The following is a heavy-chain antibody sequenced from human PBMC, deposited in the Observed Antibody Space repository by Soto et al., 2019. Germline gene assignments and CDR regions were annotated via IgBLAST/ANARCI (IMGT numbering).Heavy chain of an antibody. Sequence: QVQLVQSGVEVKNPGSSVKVSCKASGGTFSSYTISWVRQAPGQGLEWMGRIIPILGIANYAQKFQGRVTITADQATSTAYMERSSLRSEGEAGYYCARGGYGSCGSGPADYWGQGSLVTVSS. J-gene: IGHJ4*02. CDR3: ARGGYGSCGSGPADY. CDR2: IIPILGIA. CDR1: GGTFSSYT. D-gene: IGHD2-15*01. V-gene: IGHV1-69*02.